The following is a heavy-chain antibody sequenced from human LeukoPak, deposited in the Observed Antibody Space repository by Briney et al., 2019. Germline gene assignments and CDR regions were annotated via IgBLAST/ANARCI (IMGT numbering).Heavy chain of an antibody. J-gene: IGHJ3*02. V-gene: IGHV3-15*01. CDR1: SSNW. CDR3: TTGYDFWSGYYTGLDAFDI. Sequence: SSNWWSWVRQPPGKGLEWVGRIKSKTDGGTTDYAAPVKGRFTISRDDSKNTLYLQMNSLKTEDTAVYYCTTGYDFWSGYYTGLDAFDIWGQGTMVTVSS. D-gene: IGHD3-3*01. CDR2: IKSKTDGGTT.